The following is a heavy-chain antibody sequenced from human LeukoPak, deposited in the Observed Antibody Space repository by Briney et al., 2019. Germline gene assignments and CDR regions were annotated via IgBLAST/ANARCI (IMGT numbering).Heavy chain of an antibody. V-gene: IGHV1-46*01. D-gene: IGHD5-18*01. CDR1: GYTFTSHY. J-gene: IGHJ5*02. CDR2: INPSGGAR. CDR3: ARDTAMVTYWFDP. Sequence: ASVKVSCKASGYTFTSHYMHWVRQAPGQGLEWMGIINPSGGARAYAQKFQGRVTMTRDTSTSTVYMELSSLSSEDTAVYYCARDTAMVTYWFDPWGQGTLVTVSS.